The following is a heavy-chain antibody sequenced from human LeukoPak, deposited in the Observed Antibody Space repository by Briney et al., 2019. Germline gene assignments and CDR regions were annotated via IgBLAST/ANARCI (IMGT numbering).Heavy chain of an antibody. V-gene: IGHV3-30*03. CDR1: GFTFSSYG. CDR3: ARESGSYTPFDY. D-gene: IGHD1-26*01. Sequence: HPTGSLRLSCAASGFTFSSYGMHWVRQAPGKGLEWVAVISYDGSNKYYADSVKGRFTISRDNSKNTPYLQMNSLRAEATAVYYCARESGSYTPFDYWGKGPLVTVSS. J-gene: IGHJ4*02. CDR2: ISYDGSNK.